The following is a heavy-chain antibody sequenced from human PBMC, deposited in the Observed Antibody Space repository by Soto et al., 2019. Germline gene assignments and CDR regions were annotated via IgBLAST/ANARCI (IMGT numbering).Heavy chain of an antibody. Sequence: QVRLVESGGGVVQPGRSLRLSCEASGFTFSSYGIHWVRQAPGKGLEWVAVIWYDGSNKYYADSVKGRFSISRDNSKKTRQWLMNSLRDEGAAGYYCARGDGVATTVGWFDPWGQGTLVTVSS. CDR3: ARGDGVATTVGWFDP. CDR2: IWYDGSNK. CDR1: GFTFSSYG. D-gene: IGHD5-12*01. V-gene: IGHV3-33*01. J-gene: IGHJ5*02.